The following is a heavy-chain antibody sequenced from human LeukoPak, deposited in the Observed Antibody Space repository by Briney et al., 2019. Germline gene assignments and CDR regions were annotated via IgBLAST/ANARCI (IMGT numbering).Heavy chain of an antibody. V-gene: IGHV3-48*01. CDR1: GFTFSSYS. CDR2: ISSSSSTI. Sequence: GGSLRLSCAASGFTFSSYSMNWVRQAPGKGLEWVSYISSSSSTIYYADSVKGRFTISRDNAKNSLYLQMNSLRAEDTAVYYCARRTTTGVLLWFGDYFDYWGQGTLVTVSS. D-gene: IGHD3-10*01. CDR3: ARRTTTGVLLWFGDYFDY. J-gene: IGHJ4*02.